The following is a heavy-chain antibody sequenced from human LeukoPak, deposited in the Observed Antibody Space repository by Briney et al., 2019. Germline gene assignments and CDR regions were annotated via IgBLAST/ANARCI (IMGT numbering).Heavy chain of an antibody. J-gene: IGHJ5*02. CDR2: INHSGST. Sequence: RPSETLFLTCAVYGGSFSGYYWSWIRQPPGKGLEWIGEINHSGSTNYNPSLKSRGTISVDTSKNQFSLKLSSVTAADTAVYYCARGPSLVGLRFLEWLSRAWFDPWGQGTLVTVSS. D-gene: IGHD3-3*01. CDR1: GGSFSGYY. CDR3: ARGPSLVGLRFLEWLSRAWFDP. V-gene: IGHV4-34*01.